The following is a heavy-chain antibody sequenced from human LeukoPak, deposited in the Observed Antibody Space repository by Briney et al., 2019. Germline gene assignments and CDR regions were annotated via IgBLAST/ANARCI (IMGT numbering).Heavy chain of an antibody. D-gene: IGHD3-9*01. CDR1: GSTFSSYG. Sequence: GGSLRLSCAASGSTFSSYGMHWVRQAPGKGLEWVAVISYDGSNKYYADSVKGRFTISRDNSKNTLYLQMNSLRAEDTAVYYCAKDRDILTGFDYWGQGTLVTVSS. CDR3: AKDRDILTGFDY. J-gene: IGHJ4*02. CDR2: ISYDGSNK. V-gene: IGHV3-30*18.